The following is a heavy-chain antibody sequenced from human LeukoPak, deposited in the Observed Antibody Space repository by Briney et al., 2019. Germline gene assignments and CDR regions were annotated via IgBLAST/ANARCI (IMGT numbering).Heavy chain of an antibody. Sequence: TSETLSLTCTVSGGSISSSSYYWGWIRQPPGRGLEWIGSIYYSGSTYYNPSLKSRVTISVDTSKNQFSLKLSSVTAADTAVYYCARQSRFLEWLSIHHYYFDYWGQGTLVTVSS. D-gene: IGHD3-3*01. CDR1: GGSISSSSYY. CDR2: IYYSGST. V-gene: IGHV4-39*01. J-gene: IGHJ4*02. CDR3: ARQSRFLEWLSIHHYYFDY.